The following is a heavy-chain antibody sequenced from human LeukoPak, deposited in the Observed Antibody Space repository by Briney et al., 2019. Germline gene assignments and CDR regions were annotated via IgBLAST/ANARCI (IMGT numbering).Heavy chain of an antibody. CDR3: ARAPMVRGVIHYYFDY. J-gene: IGHJ4*02. CDR1: GYTFTSYA. Sequence: ASVKVSCKASGYTFTSYAMHWVRQAPGQRLEWMGWSNAGNGNTKYSQEFQGRVTITRDTSASTAYMELSSLRSEDMAVYYCARAPMVRGVIHYYFDYWGQGTLVTVSS. D-gene: IGHD3-10*01. CDR2: SNAGNGNT. V-gene: IGHV1-3*02.